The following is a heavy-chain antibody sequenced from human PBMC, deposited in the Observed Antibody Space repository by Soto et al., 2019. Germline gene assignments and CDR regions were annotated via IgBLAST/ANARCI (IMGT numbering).Heavy chain of an antibody. J-gene: IGHJ6*02. Sequence: QPPGKGLEWIGEINHSGSTNYNPSLKSRVTISVDTSKNQFSLKLSSVTAADTAVYYCARVSGIYYYGMDVWGQGTTVTVSS. CDR2: INHSGST. V-gene: IGHV4-34*01. CDR3: ARVSGIYYYGMDV. D-gene: IGHD3-10*01.